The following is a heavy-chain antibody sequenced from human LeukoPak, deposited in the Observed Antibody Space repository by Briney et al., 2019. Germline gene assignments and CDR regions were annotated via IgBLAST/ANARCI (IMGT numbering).Heavy chain of an antibody. J-gene: IGHJ3*02. V-gene: IGHV3-21*01. Sequence: GGSLRLSCAASGFTFSTYNMNWVRQAPGMGLEWVSSISTNSNYIHYADSVKGRFTISRDNAKNSLYLQMNSLRVEDTDVYYCARDVGASAPDAFDIWGQGTMVTVSS. CDR2: ISTNSNYI. CDR1: GFTFSTYN. CDR3: ARDVGASAPDAFDI. D-gene: IGHD1-26*01.